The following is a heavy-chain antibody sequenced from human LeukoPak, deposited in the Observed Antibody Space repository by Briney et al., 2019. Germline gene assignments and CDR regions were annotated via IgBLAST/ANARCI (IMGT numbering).Heavy chain of an antibody. Sequence: SVKVSCKASGGTFSSYTISWVRQAPGQGLEWMGRIIPILGIANYAQKFQGRVTITADKSTSTAYMELSSLRSEDTAVYYCAREALFGVVIIKGNWLDPWGQGTMVTVSS. D-gene: IGHD3-3*01. V-gene: IGHV1-69*04. J-gene: IGHJ5*02. CDR1: GGTFSSYT. CDR2: IIPILGIA. CDR3: AREALFGVVIIKGNWLDP.